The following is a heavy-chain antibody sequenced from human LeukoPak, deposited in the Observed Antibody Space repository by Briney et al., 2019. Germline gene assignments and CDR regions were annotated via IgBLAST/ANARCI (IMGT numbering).Heavy chain of an antibody. CDR1: GGSISSYY. V-gene: IGHV4-59*01. Sequence: PSETLSLTCTVSGGSISSYYWSWIRQPPGKGVEWIGYIYYSGSTYYNPSLKSRVTISVDTSKNQFSLKLSSVTAADTAVYYCASTPEIYCSGGSCYSGWGWFDPWGQGTLVTVSS. CDR3: ASTPEIYCSGGSCYSGWGWFDP. CDR2: IYYSGST. J-gene: IGHJ5*02. D-gene: IGHD2-15*01.